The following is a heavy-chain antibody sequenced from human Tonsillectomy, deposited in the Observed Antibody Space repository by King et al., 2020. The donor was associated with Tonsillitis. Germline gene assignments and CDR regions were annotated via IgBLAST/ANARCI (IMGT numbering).Heavy chain of an antibody. CDR3: ASYHCSGTTCYWGY. CDR1: CGYLSSGGYY. V-gene: IGHV4-31*03. J-gene: IGHJ4*02. D-gene: IGHD2-2*01. Sequence: QLQESGPGLVQPSQTLFLTCSVSCGYLSSGGYYWSGIRLHRGNGLEWIGYIYYSGGVDYNPSLKSRVTMSVDTSKNQFSLSLPSVTAADTAVYFCASYHCSGTTCYWGYWGQGTLVTVSS. CDR2: IYYSGGV.